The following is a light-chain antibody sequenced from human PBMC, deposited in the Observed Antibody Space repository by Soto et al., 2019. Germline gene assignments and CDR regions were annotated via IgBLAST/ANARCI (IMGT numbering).Light chain of an antibody. CDR3: CSYADSSRIYV. J-gene: IGLJ1*01. Sequence: QSALTQPASVSGSPGQSITISCTGTSSDVGSYNLVSWYQQHPGKAPKLMIYEGSKRPSGISNRFSGSKSGNTASLTISGLQAEDEAEYYCCSYADSSRIYVFGSGTNFTVL. CDR2: EGS. CDR1: SSDVGSYNL. V-gene: IGLV2-23*01.